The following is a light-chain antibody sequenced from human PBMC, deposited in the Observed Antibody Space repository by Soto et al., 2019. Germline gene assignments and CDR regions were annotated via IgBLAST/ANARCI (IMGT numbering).Light chain of an antibody. J-gene: IGLJ2*01. CDR3: RSYTSS. V-gene: IGLV2-14*01. CDR2: DVS. CDR1: SSDVGGYNY. Sequence: QSALTQPASVSGSPGQSITISCTGTSSDVGGYNYVSWYQQHPGKAPKLMIYDVSNRPSGVSNRFSGSKSGNTASLTISGLQADDEAYYYCRSYTSSVGGGTKLTVL.